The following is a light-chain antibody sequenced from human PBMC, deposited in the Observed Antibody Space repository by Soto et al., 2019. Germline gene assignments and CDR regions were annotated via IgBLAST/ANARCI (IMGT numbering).Light chain of an antibody. CDR1: QSVSSY. CDR3: QSAS. J-gene: IGKJ4*01. V-gene: IGKV3-11*01. Sequence: EIVLTQSPATLSLSPGERATLSCRASQSVSSYLAWYQQKPGQAPRLLIYDASNRATGIPARFSGSGSGTDFTLTISSLEPEDFAVYYCQSASFGGGTKVEIK. CDR2: DAS.